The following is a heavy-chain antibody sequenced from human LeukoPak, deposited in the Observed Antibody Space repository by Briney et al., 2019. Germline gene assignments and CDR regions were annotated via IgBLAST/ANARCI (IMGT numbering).Heavy chain of an antibody. Sequence: SETLSLTCTVSGGSMSSRTYYWGWIRQPPGKGLEWIGSIYHSGSTYYNPSLKSRVTISVDTSKNQFSLKLSSVTAADTAVYYCARHLGIQLWFLDYWGQGTLVTVSS. J-gene: IGHJ4*02. CDR2: IYHSGST. V-gene: IGHV4-39*01. CDR1: GGSMSSRTYY. CDR3: ARHLGIQLWFLDY. D-gene: IGHD5-18*01.